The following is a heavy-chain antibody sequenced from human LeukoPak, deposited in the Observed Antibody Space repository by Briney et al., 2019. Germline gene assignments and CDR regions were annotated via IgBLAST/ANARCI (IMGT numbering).Heavy chain of an antibody. CDR3: ARTGSTGGY. Sequence: PSETLSLTCTVSGGSISSSSYYWGWIRQPPGKGLEWIGSIYYSGSTYYNPSLKSRVTISVDTSKNQFSLKLSSVTAADTAVYYCARTGSTGGYWGQGTLVTVSS. CDR2: IYYSGST. V-gene: IGHV4-39*01. CDR1: GGSISSSSYY. J-gene: IGHJ4*02. D-gene: IGHD1-7*01.